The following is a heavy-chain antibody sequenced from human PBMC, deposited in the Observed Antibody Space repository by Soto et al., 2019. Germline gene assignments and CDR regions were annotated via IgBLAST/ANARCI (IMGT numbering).Heavy chain of an antibody. J-gene: IGHJ5*02. CDR2: INPNSGGT. CDR3: ARALAAPGNYTLDNWFDP. CDR1: GYIFTDYY. V-gene: IGHV1-2*06. D-gene: IGHD2-2*02. Sequence: ASVKVSCKASGYIFTDYYMHWVRQAPGQELGWMGRINPNSGGTNYAQKFQGRVTMTRDTSISTAYTELSSLRSEDTATYYCARALAAPGNYTLDNWFDPWGQGTLVTVSS.